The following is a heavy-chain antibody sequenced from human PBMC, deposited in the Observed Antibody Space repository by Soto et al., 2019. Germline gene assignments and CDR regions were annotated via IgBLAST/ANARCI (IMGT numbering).Heavy chain of an antibody. V-gene: IGHV2-5*02. CDR3: AHRSPYSGSYWDGGYFDY. D-gene: IGHD1-26*01. CDR2: IYWDDDK. Sequence: QITLKESGPALVKPTQTLTLTCTFSGFSLSTSGVGVGWIRQPPGKALEWLAPIYWDDDKRYSPSLRARLTNTKDPYTNQVVLTMTNLDPVDTATYSCAHRSPYSGSYWDGGYFDYWGQGTLVTVSS. J-gene: IGHJ4*02. CDR1: GFSLSTSGVG.